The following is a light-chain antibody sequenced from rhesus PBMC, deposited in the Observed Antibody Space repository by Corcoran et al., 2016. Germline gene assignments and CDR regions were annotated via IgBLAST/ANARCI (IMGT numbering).Light chain of an antibody. CDR2: EVP. CDR3: CSYAGSGTFI. CDR1: NSDIGHYNA. J-gene: IGLJ1*01. Sequence: QAAPTQSPSVSGSAGQSVTISCTGSNSDIGHYNAVSWYQQPPGKAPRLIIYEVPQRPSGVSDRFSASKSGNTTSLTISGLQAADEADYFCCSYAGSGTFIFGSGTRLTVL. V-gene: IGLV2-19*02.